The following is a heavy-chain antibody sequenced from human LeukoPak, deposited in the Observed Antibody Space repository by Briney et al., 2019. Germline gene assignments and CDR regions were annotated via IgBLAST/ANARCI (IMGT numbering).Heavy chain of an antibody. D-gene: IGHD1-20*01. Sequence: PSETLSLTCTVSGGSISSYYWSWIRQPPGKGLEWIGYIYYSGSTNYNPSLNSRVTISVDTSKNQFSLKLSSVTAADTAVYYCARDRGRYNWNDAVHYFDYWGQGTLVTVSS. V-gene: IGHV4-59*01. J-gene: IGHJ4*02. CDR1: GGSISSYY. CDR2: IYYSGST. CDR3: ARDRGRYNWNDAVHYFDY.